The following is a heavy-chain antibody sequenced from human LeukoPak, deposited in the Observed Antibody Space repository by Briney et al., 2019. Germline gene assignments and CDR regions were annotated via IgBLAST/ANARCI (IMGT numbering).Heavy chain of an antibody. V-gene: IGHV4-59*01. J-gene: IGHJ4*02. D-gene: IGHD4-11*01. Sequence: SETLSLNCTVSGGSISGFYWSWIRLPPGKGLDYIGYIHYSGSTTYTPSLKSRVTISVDSSNNQFSLKLSSVTAADTAMYYCARSYSNYGFFDYWGQGTLVTVSS. CDR3: ARSYSNYGFFDY. CDR2: IHYSGST. CDR1: GGSISGFY.